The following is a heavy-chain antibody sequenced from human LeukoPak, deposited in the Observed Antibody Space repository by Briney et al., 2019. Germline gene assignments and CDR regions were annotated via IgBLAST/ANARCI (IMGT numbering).Heavy chain of an antibody. D-gene: IGHD6-19*01. CDR2: ISYDGSNK. CDR1: GFTFSSYG. V-gene: IGHV3-30*18. CDR3: AKEDGNGHSSGWPFDY. Sequence: GGSLRLSCAASGFTFSSYGMHWVRQAPGKGLEWVAVISYDGSNKYYADSVKGRFTISRDNSKNTLYLQMNSLRAEDTAVYYCAKEDGNGHSSGWPFDYWGQGTLVTVSS. J-gene: IGHJ4*02.